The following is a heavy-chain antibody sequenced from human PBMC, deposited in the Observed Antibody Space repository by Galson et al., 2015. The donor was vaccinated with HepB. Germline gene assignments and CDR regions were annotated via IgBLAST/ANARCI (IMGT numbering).Heavy chain of an antibody. CDR1: GYTFTGYH. CDR3: ARVTYGDQAGPYWYFDL. CDR2: INPNSGGT. V-gene: IGHV1-2*04. J-gene: IGHJ2*01. D-gene: IGHD4-17*01. Sequence: SVKVSCKASGYTFTGYHMHWVRQAPGQGLEWMGWINPNSGGTNYAQKFQGWVTMTRDTSISTAYMELSRLRSDDTAVYYCARVTYGDQAGPYWYFDLWGRGTLVTVSS.